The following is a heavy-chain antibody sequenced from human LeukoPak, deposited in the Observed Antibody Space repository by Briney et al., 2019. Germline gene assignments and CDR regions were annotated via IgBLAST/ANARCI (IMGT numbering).Heavy chain of an antibody. CDR1: RFTFSSSW. D-gene: IGHD3-16*01. CDR2: IKEDGSQK. CDR3: VRNLAYDSFDI. Sequence: GGSLRLSXAASRFTFSSSWMAWVRQAPGKGLEWAATIKEDGSQKYYVDFVKGRFTISRDNAKNSLFLQMNSLRVEDTAVYFCVRNLAYDSFDIWGQGTMVTVSS. J-gene: IGHJ3*02. V-gene: IGHV3-7*01.